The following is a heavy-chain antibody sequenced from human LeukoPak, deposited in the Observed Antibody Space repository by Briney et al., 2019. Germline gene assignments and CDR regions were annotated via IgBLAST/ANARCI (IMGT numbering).Heavy chain of an antibody. D-gene: IGHD3-9*01. V-gene: IGHV1-3*01. CDR2: INAGNGNT. Sequence: ASVKVSCKASGYTFTSYAMHWVRQAPGQRLEWMGWINAGNGNTKYSQKFQGRVTITRDTSASTAYMELSSLRSEDTAVYYCAREGRYFDCLLFDYWGQGTLVTVSS. CDR1: GYTFTSYA. J-gene: IGHJ4*02. CDR3: AREGRYFDCLLFDY.